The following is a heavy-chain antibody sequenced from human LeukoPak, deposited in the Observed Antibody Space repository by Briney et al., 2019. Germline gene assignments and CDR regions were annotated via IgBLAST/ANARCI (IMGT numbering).Heavy chain of an antibody. CDR2: IHYTGST. J-gene: IGHJ4*02. Sequence: SESLSLTCTVSGGSINSYYWSWIRQSPGQGLECIGYIHYTGSTNYDPSLKSRVTISVETSKNQFSLKLSSVTAADTAMYYCARDNQYNSDSSDYGGTNFDYWGQGTLVTVSS. V-gene: IGHV4-59*12. D-gene: IGHD3-22*01. CDR3: ARDNQYNSDSSDYGGTNFDY. CDR1: GGSINSYY.